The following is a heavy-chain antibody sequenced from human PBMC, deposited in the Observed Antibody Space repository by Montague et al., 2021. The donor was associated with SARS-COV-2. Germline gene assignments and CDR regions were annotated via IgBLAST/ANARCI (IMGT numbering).Heavy chain of an antibody. CDR1: GGSLSSYY. CDR3: ARHVSGSLTHFHH. CDR2: IYYSGST. Sequence: SETLSLTCTVSGGSLSSYYWSWIRQPPGKGLEWIGYIYYSGSTNHNPSLKSRVTISVDTSKNQFSLNLSSVTAADTAVYYCARHVSGSLTHFHHWGQGPLVTVSS. V-gene: IGHV4-59*08. J-gene: IGHJ1*01. D-gene: IGHD1-26*01.